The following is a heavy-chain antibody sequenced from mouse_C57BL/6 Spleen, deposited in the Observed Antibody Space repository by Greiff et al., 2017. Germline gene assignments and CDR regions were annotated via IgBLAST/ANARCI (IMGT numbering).Heavy chain of an antibody. CDR2: IYPGSGST. CDR3: ARGTPIARAFAY. D-gene: IGHD3-3*01. CDR1: GYTFTSYW. Sequence: QVQLQQSGAELVKPGASVKMSCKASGYTFTSYWITWVKQRPGQGLEWIGDIYPGSGSTNYNEKFKSKATLTVDTSSSTDYMQLSSLTSEASAVYCCARGTPIARAFAYWGQGTLVTVSA. J-gene: IGHJ3*01. V-gene: IGHV1-55*01.